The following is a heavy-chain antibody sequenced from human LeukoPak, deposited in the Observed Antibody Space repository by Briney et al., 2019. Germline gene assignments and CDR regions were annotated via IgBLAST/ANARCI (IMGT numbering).Heavy chain of an antibody. CDR3: AKDLGSVVTPPSLDF. CDR1: GFTFSSYW. V-gene: IGHV3-74*01. D-gene: IGHD4-23*01. Sequence: GGSLRLSCAASGFTFSSYWMHWVRQAPGKGLVWVSHINGDGTTTNYADSVKGRFTISRDNAKNTVYLQMSSLRAEDTAVYYCAKDLGSVVTPPSLDFWGQGTLVTVSS. J-gene: IGHJ4*02. CDR2: INGDGTTT.